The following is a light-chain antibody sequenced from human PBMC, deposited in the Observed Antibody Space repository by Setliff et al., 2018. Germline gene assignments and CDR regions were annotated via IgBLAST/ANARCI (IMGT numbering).Light chain of an antibody. Sequence: EIVLTQSPGTLSLSPGERATLSCRASQSVSTTHLGWYQQKPGQAPRLLMYAASIRATGIPDRFSGSGSGTDFTLTITRLEPEDFAVYYCQQHGSFPLTFGGGTKEDIK. V-gene: IGKV3-20*01. CDR3: QQHGSFPLT. J-gene: IGKJ4*01. CDR1: QSVSTTH. CDR2: AAS.